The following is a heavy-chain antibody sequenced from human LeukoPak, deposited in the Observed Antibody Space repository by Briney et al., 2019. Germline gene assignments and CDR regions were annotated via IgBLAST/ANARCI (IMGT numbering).Heavy chain of an antibody. CDR1: GGSISSSSYY. D-gene: IGHD2-2*01. J-gene: IGHJ3*02. V-gene: IGHV3-23*01. Sequence: PSETLSLTCTVSGGSISSSSYYWGWIRQPPGKGLEWVSGTGNSGHGGGLTYHADSVKGRFTISSDNFKNILYLQMNSLRVEDTAVYFCAKEWFSCSGPSCYPAFHIWGQGTMVIVSS. CDR3: AKEWFSCSGPSCYPAFHI. CDR2: NSGHGGGLT.